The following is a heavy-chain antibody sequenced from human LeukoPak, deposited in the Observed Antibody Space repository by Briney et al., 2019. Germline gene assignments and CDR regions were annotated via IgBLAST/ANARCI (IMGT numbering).Heavy chain of an antibody. CDR3: ARDLGGYDFGTVAYYYYYMDV. CDR1: GYTFTSYG. J-gene: IGHJ6*03. CDR2: ISAYNGNT. Sequence: ASVKVSCKASGYTFTSYGISWVRQAPGQGLEWMGWISAYNGNTNYAQKLQGRVTMTTDTSTSTAYMELRSLRSDDTAVCYCARDLGGYDFGTVAYYYYYMDVWGKGPTVTVSS. D-gene: IGHD5-12*01. V-gene: IGHV1-18*01.